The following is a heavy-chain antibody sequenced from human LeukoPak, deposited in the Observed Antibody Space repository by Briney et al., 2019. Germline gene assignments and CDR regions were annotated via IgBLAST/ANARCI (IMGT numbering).Heavy chain of an antibody. CDR2: IYTSGST. CDR1: GGSISGHY. J-gene: IGHJ5*02. V-gene: IGHV4-4*07. CDR3: ARDRDPNCSSSSCNSWLDP. Sequence: SETLSLTCTVSGGSISGHYWSWIRQPTGKGLEWIGRIYTSGSTNYNPSLKSRVAMSVDTSKNQFSLRLSSVTAADTAVYYCARDRDPNCSSSSCNSWLDPWGQGTLVTVSS. D-gene: IGHD2-2*01.